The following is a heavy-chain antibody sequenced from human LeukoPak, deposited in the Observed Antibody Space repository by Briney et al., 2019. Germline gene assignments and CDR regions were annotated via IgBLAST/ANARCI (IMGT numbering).Heavy chain of an antibody. J-gene: IGHJ4*02. CDR2: INPSGGST. Sequence: ASVKVSCKASGYTFTSYYMHWVRQAPGQGLEWMGIINPSGGSTSYAQKFQGRVTMTRDTSTSTVYMELSSLRSEDTAVYYCARAPSKTYYDSSGYYYVLDYWGQGTLVTVSS. CDR1: GYTFTSYY. V-gene: IGHV1-46*01. D-gene: IGHD3-22*01. CDR3: ARAPSKTYYDSSGYYYVLDY.